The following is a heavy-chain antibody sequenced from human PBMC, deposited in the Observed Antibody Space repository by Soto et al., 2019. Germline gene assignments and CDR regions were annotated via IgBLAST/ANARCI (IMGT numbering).Heavy chain of an antibody. CDR3: ATLRLTGYFDY. Sequence: QVQLVESGGGLVKPGGSLRLSYVASGFTFSDHYMTWIRQAPGKGLEWLSYISTSSSYTNYADSVKGQFTISRDNAMNSLYLQMNSLRAEDTAVYYCATLRLTGYFDYWGQGTLVTVSS. V-gene: IGHV3-11*05. D-gene: IGHD2-15*01. J-gene: IGHJ4*02. CDR1: GFTFSDHY. CDR2: ISTSSSYT.